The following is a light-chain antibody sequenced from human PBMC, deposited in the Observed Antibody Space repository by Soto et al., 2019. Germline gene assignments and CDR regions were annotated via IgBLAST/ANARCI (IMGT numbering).Light chain of an antibody. Sequence: DIQMTQSPSSLSASVGDRVTITCRASQGIGNYLAWYQQKPGKVPKLLIQGASTLESGVPSRFSGSGSGTDFTFTISSLQPEDVATYFCQKYNSAPLTFGGGTKVEIK. CDR2: GAS. V-gene: IGKV1-27*01. CDR3: QKYNSAPLT. CDR1: QGIGNY. J-gene: IGKJ4*01.